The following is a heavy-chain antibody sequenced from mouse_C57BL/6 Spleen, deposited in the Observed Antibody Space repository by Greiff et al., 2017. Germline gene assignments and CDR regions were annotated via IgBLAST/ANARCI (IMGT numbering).Heavy chain of an antibody. CDR1: GFTFSSYA. CDR3: ARDGTYYYGSSYALLDY. D-gene: IGHD1-1*01. V-gene: IGHV5-4*01. Sequence: EVQLVESGGGLVKPGGSLKLSCAASGFTFSSYAMSWVRQTPEKRLEWVATISDGGSYTYYPDNVKGRFTISRDNAKNNLYLQMSHLKSEDTAMYYCARDGTYYYGSSYALLDYWGQGTTLTVSS. CDR2: ISDGGSYT. J-gene: IGHJ2*01.